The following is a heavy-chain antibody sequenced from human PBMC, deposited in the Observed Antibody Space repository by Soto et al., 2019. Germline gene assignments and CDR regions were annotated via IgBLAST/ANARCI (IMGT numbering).Heavy chain of an antibody. Sequence: SETLSLTCTVSGGSISSGDYYWSWIRQPPGKGLEWIGYIYYSGSTYYNPSLKSRVTISVDTSKNQFSLKLSSVTADDTAVYYCAREGGDYGNWFDPWGQGTLVTVSS. D-gene: IGHD4-17*01. J-gene: IGHJ5*02. V-gene: IGHV4-30-4*01. CDR1: GGSISSGDYY. CDR3: AREGGDYGNWFDP. CDR2: IYYSGST.